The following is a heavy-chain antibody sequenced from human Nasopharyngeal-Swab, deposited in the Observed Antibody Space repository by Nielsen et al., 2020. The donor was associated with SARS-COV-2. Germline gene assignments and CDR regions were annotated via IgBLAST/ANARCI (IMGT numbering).Heavy chain of an antibody. V-gene: IGHV1-18*04. J-gene: IGHJ6*03. Sequence: ASVKVSCKASGYTFTSYGISWVRQAPGQGLEWMGWISAYNGNTNYAQKLQGRVTMTTDTSTSTAYMELRSLRSDDTAVYYCASSSSGYSSSWYYYYYMDVWGKGTTVTASS. D-gene: IGHD6-13*01. CDR3: ASSSSGYSSSWYYYYYMDV. CDR1: GYTFTSYG. CDR2: ISAYNGNT.